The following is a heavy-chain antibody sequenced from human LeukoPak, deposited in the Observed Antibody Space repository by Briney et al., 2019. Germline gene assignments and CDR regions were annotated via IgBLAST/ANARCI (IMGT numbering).Heavy chain of an antibody. CDR1: GGSIISDGYS. J-gene: IGHJ5*02. Sequence: PSETLSLTCAFSGGSIISDGYSWNWIRQPPGKGLEWIGYIYHSGSTYYNPSLKSRVTISVDRSKNQCSLNLRSVTAADTAVYYCAREGYASNWYADWGQGTLVTVSS. CDR3: AREGYASNWYAD. V-gene: IGHV4-30-2*01. D-gene: IGHD2-2*01. CDR2: IYHSGST.